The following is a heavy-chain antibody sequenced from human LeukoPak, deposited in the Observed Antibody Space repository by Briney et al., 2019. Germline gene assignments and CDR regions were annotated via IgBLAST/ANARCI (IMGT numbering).Heavy chain of an antibody. V-gene: IGHV3-23*01. CDR2: ISGGGGST. CDR1: GFTFSNYV. CDR3: AKGLRGTPVDY. D-gene: IGHD1-1*01. J-gene: IGHJ4*02. Sequence: GGSLRLSCAASGFTFSNYVMSWVRQAPGKGLEWVSAISGGGGSTYYADSVKGRFTISRDNSKNTLYLQMNSLRAEDTAVYYCAKGLRGTPVDYWGQGPLVTVSS.